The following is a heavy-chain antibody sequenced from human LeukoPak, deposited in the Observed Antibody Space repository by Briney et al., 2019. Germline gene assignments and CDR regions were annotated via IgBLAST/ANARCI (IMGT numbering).Heavy chain of an antibody. CDR2: IKQDGSET. Sequence: GGSLRLSCGASRFTLSNYWMSWVRQAPGKGLEWVANIKQDGSETYYVDSVKGRFTISRDNAKNSLSLQMNSLRAEDTAVYYCARQRGSGCLDYWGQGTLVTVSS. J-gene: IGHJ4*02. V-gene: IGHV3-7*01. CDR1: RFTLSNYW. D-gene: IGHD6-19*01. CDR3: ARQRGSGCLDY.